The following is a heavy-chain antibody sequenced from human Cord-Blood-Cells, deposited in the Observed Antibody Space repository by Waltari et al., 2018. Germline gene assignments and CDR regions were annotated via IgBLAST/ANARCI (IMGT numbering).Heavy chain of an antibody. CDR1: GYTFTSYA. D-gene: IGHD3-16*02. CDR2: INAGNGNT. J-gene: IGHJ4*02. Sequence: QVQLVQSGAEVKKPGASVKVSCKASGYTFTSYAMHWVRQAPGQRLEWMGWINAGNGNTKYSPKFQGMVTITRDTSASTAYMALSSLRSEDTAVYYCARDFFPVGGVIAPFDYWGQGTLVTVSS. CDR3: ARDFFPVGGVIAPFDY. V-gene: IGHV1-3*01.